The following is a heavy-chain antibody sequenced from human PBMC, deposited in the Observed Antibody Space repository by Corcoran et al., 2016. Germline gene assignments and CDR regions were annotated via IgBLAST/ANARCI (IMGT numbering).Heavy chain of an antibody. CDR3: AKFIGAWKQRGAFDY. D-gene: IGHD5-18*01. J-gene: IGHJ4*02. V-gene: IGHV3-30*18. CDR2: ISYDGSNK. CDR1: GFTFSSYG. Sequence: QVQLVESGGGVVQPGRSLRLSCAASGFTFSSYGMHWVRQAPGKGLEWVAVISYDGSNKYYADSVKGRFTISRDNSKNTLYLQMNSLRAEDTAVYYCAKFIGAWKQRGAFDYWGQGTLVTVSS.